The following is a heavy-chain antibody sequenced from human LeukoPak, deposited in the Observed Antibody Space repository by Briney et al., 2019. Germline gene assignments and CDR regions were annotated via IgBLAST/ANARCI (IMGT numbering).Heavy chain of an antibody. CDR2: IYTSGST. J-gene: IGHJ5*02. V-gene: IGHV4-61*02. D-gene: IGHD2-15*01. CDR1: GGSISSSSYY. CDR3: ARHRGGASRSGGSCYGCLRWFDP. Sequence: SETLSLTCTVSGGSISSSSYYWSWLRQPAGTGLEWIGRIYTSGSTNYNPSLKSRVTMSVDTSKNQFSLKLSSVTAADTAVYYCARHRGGASRSGGSCYGCLRWFDPWGQGTLVTVSS.